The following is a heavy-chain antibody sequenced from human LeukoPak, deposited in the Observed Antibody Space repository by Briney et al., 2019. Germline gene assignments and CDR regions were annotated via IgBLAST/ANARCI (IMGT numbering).Heavy chain of an antibody. D-gene: IGHD6-13*01. V-gene: IGHV3-23*01. J-gene: IGHJ4*02. Sequence: GGSLRLSCAASGFTFSSYAMSWVRQAPGQGLEWVSAISGSGGSTYYADSVKGRFTISRDNSKNTLYLQMNSLRAEDTAVYYCARDLIAAAGTPGIDYWGQGTLVTVSS. CDR2: ISGSGGST. CDR3: ARDLIAAAGTPGIDY. CDR1: GFTFSSYA.